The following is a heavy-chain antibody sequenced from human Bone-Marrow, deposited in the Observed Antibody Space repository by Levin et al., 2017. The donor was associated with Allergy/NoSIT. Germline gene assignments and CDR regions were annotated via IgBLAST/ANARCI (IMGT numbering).Heavy chain of an antibody. CDR1: GFLLSNYN. CDR3: AMDYGGHSRFFEL. Sequence: GGSLRLSCAASGFLLSNYNMNWVRQAPGKGLEWVSSISGRSTYIHYAESVEGRFAISRDNVNSSLYLQMNSLAAEDTAVYYCAMDYGGHSRFFELWGRGTLVTVSS. J-gene: IGHJ2*01. V-gene: IGHV3-21*01. D-gene: IGHD4-23*01. CDR2: ISGRSTYI.